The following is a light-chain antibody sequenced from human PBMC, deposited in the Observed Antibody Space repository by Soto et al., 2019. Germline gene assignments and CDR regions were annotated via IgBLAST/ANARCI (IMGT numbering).Light chain of an antibody. J-gene: IGKJ1*01. Sequence: DIQLTQSPSFLSASVGDRVTITCRASQDISRYLACYQQKPGKAPNLLIYAASILQSGVPSRFSGIGSGTEFTLTISSLQPEDFATYYCQQLSSYPRTFGQGTKVEIK. CDR3: QQLSSYPRT. CDR2: AAS. V-gene: IGKV1-9*01. CDR1: QDISRY.